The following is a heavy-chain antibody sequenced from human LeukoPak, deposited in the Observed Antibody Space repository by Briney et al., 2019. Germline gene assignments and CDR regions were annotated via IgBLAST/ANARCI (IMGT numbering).Heavy chain of an antibody. CDR3: AKFALRYCSGGSCHPFDY. CDR1: RFTFSRFG. D-gene: IGHD2-15*01. J-gene: IGHJ4*02. V-gene: IGHV3-23*01. CDR2: ICGSGGRP. Sequence: KAGGSLRLSCAASRFTFSRFGMSCVRAAPGERVEWVSGICGSGGRPFYADSVTGRFTISRDNSKNTLYLQMKSLRGQDPAVYYCAKFALRYCSGGSCHPFDYWGQGALVTVSS.